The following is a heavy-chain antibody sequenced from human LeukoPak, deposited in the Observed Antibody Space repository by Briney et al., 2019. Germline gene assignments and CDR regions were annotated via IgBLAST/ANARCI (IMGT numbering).Heavy chain of an antibody. CDR2: INHSGST. CDR1: GGSFSGYY. V-gene: IGHV4-34*01. D-gene: IGHD3-3*02. Sequence: SETLSLTCAVYGGSFSGYYWSWIRQPPGKGLEWIGEINHSGSTNYNPSLKSRVTISVDTSKNQFSLKLSSVTAADTAVYYCARGYVLATYYLDYWGQGTLVTVSS. CDR3: ARGYVLATYYLDY. J-gene: IGHJ4*02.